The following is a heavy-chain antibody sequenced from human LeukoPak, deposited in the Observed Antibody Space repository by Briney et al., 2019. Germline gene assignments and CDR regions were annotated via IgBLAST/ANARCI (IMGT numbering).Heavy chain of an antibody. Sequence: SETLSLTCAVYGGSFSGYYWSWIRQPPGKGLEWIGEINHSGSTNYNPSLKSRVTISVDTSKNQFSLKLSSVTAADTAVYYCARDSGGNLGVVFDYWGQGTLVTVSS. CDR2: INHSGST. J-gene: IGHJ4*02. CDR3: ARDSGGNLGVVFDY. CDR1: GGSFSGYY. V-gene: IGHV4-34*01. D-gene: IGHD4-23*01.